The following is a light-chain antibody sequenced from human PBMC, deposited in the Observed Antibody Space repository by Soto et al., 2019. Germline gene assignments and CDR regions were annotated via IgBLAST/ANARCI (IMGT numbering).Light chain of an antibody. V-gene: IGKV3-20*01. CDR3: QQFGSSPLT. CDR1: QSVSRSF. Sequence: EIVLTQSPGTLSLSPGERATLSCRASQSVSRSFLAWYQQKSGQAPRLLIYGASTRATGIPDRFSGSGSGKDFTLTISRLEPADFAVYCCQQFGSSPLTFGGGTKVEI. J-gene: IGKJ4*01. CDR2: GAS.